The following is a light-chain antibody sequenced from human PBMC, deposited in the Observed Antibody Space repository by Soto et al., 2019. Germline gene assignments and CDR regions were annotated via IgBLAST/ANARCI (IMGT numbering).Light chain of an antibody. CDR1: QSISRW. CDR3: QQYNSFSRT. V-gene: IGKV1-5*01. CDR2: DVS. J-gene: IGKJ1*01. Sequence: DIQLTQSPSTLSASVGGRVTITCLASQSISRWCSWYQQKPGRAPKLLIYDVSILGSGVPSRFSGSGSGTEFTLTISSLQSDDFAVYYCQQYNSFSRTFGQGTKVEIK.